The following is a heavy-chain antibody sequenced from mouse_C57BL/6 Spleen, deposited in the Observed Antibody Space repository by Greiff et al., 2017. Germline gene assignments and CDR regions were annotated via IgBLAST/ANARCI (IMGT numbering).Heavy chain of an antibody. Sequence: QVQLQQPGAELVKPGASVKMSCKASGYTFTSYWITWVKQRPGQGLEWIGDIYPGSGSTNYNEKFKSKATLTVVTSSSTAYMQLSSLTSEDSAVYYCARYAMDYWGQGTLVTVSS. J-gene: IGHJ4*01. V-gene: IGHV1-55*01. CDR3: ARYAMDY. CDR1: GYTFTSYW. CDR2: IYPGSGST.